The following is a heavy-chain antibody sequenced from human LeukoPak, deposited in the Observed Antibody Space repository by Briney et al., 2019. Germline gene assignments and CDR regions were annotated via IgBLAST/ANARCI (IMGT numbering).Heavy chain of an antibody. CDR1: GYSISSGYY. CDR3: ARTYYYDSSGYYDAFDI. D-gene: IGHD3-22*01. Sequence: SETLSLTCTVSGYSISSGYYWSWIRQPPGKGLEWIGEINHSGSTNYNPSLKSRVTISVDTSKNQFSLKLSSVTAADTAVYYCARTYYYDSSGYYDAFDIWGQGTMVTVSS. J-gene: IGHJ3*02. CDR2: INHSGST. V-gene: IGHV4-38-2*02.